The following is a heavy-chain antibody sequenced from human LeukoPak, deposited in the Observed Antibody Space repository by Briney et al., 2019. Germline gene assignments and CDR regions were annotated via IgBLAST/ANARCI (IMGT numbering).Heavy chain of an antibody. J-gene: IGHJ4*02. CDR2: IWYDGSNK. V-gene: IGHV3-33*01. D-gene: IGHD3-16*01. CDR1: GFTFSSYG. Sequence: GGSLRLSCAASGFTFSSYGMHWVRQAPGKGLEWVAVIWYDGSNKYYADSVKGRFTISRDNSKNTLYLQMNSLRAEDTAVYYCARDHYVSAFDYWGQGTLVTVSS. CDR3: ARDHYVSAFDY.